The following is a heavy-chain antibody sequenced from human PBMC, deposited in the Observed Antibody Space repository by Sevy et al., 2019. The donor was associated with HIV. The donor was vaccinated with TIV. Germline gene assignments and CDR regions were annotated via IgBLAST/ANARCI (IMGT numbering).Heavy chain of an antibody. J-gene: IGHJ4*02. CDR1: GLTSSTYG. Sequence: GGSLRLSCAASGLTSSTYGIHWVRQAPGKGLEWVAVIDYDGNNKFYADSVKGRFTISRDDSKNTVFLQMDSLRAEDTAVYYCAGDRRIYGDYFLAYFDYWGQGTLVTVSS. D-gene: IGHD4-17*01. V-gene: IGHV3-33*01. CDR2: IDYDGNNK. CDR3: AGDRRIYGDYFLAYFDY.